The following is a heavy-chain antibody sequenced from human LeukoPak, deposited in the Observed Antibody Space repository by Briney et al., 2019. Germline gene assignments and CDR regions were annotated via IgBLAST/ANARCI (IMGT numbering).Heavy chain of an antibody. CDR1: GGSISSYY. J-gene: IGHJ3*02. CDR2: IYTSGST. Sequence: KSSETLSLTCSVSGGSISSYYWSWIRQPAGKGLEWIGRIYTSGSTNYNPSLKSRVTMSVDTSKNQFSLKLSSVTAADTAVYYCARGIAARAESPAFDIWGQGTMVTASS. V-gene: IGHV4-4*07. CDR3: ARGIAARAESPAFDI. D-gene: IGHD6-6*01.